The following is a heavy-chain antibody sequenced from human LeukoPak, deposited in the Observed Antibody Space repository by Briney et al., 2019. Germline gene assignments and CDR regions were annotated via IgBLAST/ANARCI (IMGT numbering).Heavy chain of an antibody. D-gene: IGHD4-17*01. CDR3: ARDSAPDYGDYLPFDY. J-gene: IGHJ4*02. CDR1: GGSISSSSYY. CDR2: IYTSGST. V-gene: IGHV4-61*02. Sequence: DPSETLSLTCTVSGGSISSSSYYWSWIRQPAGKGLEWIGRIYTSGSTNYNPSLKSRVTMSVDTSKNQFSLKLSSVTAADTAVYYCARDSAPDYGDYLPFDYWGQGTLVTVSS.